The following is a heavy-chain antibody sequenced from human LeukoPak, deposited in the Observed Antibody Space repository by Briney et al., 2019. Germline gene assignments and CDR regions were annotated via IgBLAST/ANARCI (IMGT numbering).Heavy chain of an antibody. V-gene: IGHV3-23*01. D-gene: IGHD3-22*01. CDR1: GFTFSSYA. J-gene: IGHJ4*02. Sequence: GGSLRLSCAASGFTFSSYAVSWVRQAPGKGLEWVSAISGSGGSTYYADSVKGRFTISRDNSKNTLYLQMNSLRAEDTAVYYCAKAQRVVVVITAVDYWGQGTLVTVSS. CDR3: AKAQRVVVVITAVDY. CDR2: ISGSGGST.